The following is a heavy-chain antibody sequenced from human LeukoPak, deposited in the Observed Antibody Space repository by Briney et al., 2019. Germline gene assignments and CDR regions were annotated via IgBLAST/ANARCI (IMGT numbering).Heavy chain of an antibody. CDR3: AKDKEGIAVAGTPIDY. CDR2: ISGSGGST. V-gene: IGHV3-23*01. D-gene: IGHD6-19*01. Sequence: PGRSLRLSCAASGFTFSSYAMSWVRQAPGKGLEWVSAISGSGGSTYYADSVKGRFTISRDNSKNTLYLQMNSLRAEDTAVYYCAKDKEGIAVAGTPIDYWGQGTLVTVSS. CDR1: GFTFSSYA. J-gene: IGHJ4*02.